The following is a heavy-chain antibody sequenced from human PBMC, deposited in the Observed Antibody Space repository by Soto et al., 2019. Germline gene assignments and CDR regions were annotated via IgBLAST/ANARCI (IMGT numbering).Heavy chain of an antibody. V-gene: IGHV4-31*03. Sequence: QVQLQESGPGLVKPSQTLSLTCTVSGGSISSGGYYWSWIRQHPGKGLEWIGYIYYSGSTYYNPSLKSRVTLSVDTSKNQFSLKLSSVTAADTAVYYCARGYYYGSGSYHTHFDYWGQGTLVTVSS. D-gene: IGHD3-10*01. CDR1: GGSISSGGYY. CDR3: ARGYYYGSGSYHTHFDY. CDR2: IYYSGST. J-gene: IGHJ4*02.